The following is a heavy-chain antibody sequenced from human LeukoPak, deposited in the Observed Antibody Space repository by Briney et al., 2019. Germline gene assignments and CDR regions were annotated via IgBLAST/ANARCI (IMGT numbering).Heavy chain of an antibody. CDR3: ARGRGNGYFDL. J-gene: IGHJ2*01. D-gene: IGHD1-14*01. V-gene: IGHV4-34*01. CDR1: GGSFSGYY. CDR2: INHSGST. Sequence: PSETLSLTCAVYGGSFSGYYWSWIRQPPGKGLEWIGEINHSGSTNYNPSLKSRVTISVDTSKNQFSLKLSSVTAADTAVYYCARGRGNGYFDLWGRGTLVTVSS.